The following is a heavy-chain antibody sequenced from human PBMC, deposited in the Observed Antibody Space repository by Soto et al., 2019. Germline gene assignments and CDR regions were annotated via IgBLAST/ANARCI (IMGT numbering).Heavy chain of an antibody. V-gene: IGHV3-15*01. Sequence: GGSLRLSCAASGFTFSNAWMSWVRQAPGKGLEWVGRIKSKTDGGTTDYAAPVKGRFTISRDDSKNTLYLQMNSLKTEDTAVYYCTTTTYYDFWSGYYVFDYWGQGTLVTVSS. CDR3: TTTTYYDFWSGYYVFDY. CDR1: GFTFSNAW. CDR2: IKSKTDGGTT. D-gene: IGHD3-3*01. J-gene: IGHJ4*02.